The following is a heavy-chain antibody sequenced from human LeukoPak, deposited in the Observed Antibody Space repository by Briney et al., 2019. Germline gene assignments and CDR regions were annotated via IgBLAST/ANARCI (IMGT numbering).Heavy chain of an antibody. CDR3: ARDQGVAARDY. CDR1: GGSFSGYY. J-gene: IGHJ4*02. V-gene: IGHV4-34*01. CDR2: INHSGST. Sequence: SETLSLTCAVYGGSFSGYYWSWIRQPPGKGLEWIGEINHSGSTNYNPSLKSRVTISVDTPKNQFSLKLSSVTAADTAVYYCARDQGVAARDYWGQGTLVTVSS. D-gene: IGHD6-6*01.